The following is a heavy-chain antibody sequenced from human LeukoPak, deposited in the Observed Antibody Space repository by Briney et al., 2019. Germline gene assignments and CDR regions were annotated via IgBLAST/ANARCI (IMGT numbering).Heavy chain of an antibody. Sequence: PGGSLRLSCAASGFTFSSYAMSWVRQAPGKGLEWGSGISGSGGSTNDADSVKGRFTISRDNSKNTLYLQMNSLRAEDTAVYYCAKSRGYSYGSNYYFDYWGQGTLVTVSS. J-gene: IGHJ4*02. D-gene: IGHD5-18*01. CDR2: ISGSGGST. CDR1: GFTFSSYA. CDR3: AKSRGYSYGSNYYFDY. V-gene: IGHV3-23*01.